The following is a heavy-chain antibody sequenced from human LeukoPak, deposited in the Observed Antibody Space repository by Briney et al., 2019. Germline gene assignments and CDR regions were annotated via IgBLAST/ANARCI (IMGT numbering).Heavy chain of an antibody. Sequence: PSETLSLTCTVSGSSMSSHYWSWIRQPAGKGLEWIGRIYTSGSTNYNPSLKSRVTMSVDTSKNQFSLKLSSVTAADTAVYYCARDPKIGGVYWYFDLWGRGTLVTVSS. CDR1: GSSMSSHY. J-gene: IGHJ2*01. D-gene: IGHD2-15*01. CDR3: ARDPKIGGVYWYFDL. CDR2: IYTSGST. V-gene: IGHV4-4*07.